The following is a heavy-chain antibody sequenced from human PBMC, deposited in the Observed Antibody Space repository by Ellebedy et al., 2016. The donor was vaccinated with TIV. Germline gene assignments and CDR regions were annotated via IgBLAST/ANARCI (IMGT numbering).Heavy chain of an antibody. CDR3: AREGLGSPTEHGMDV. J-gene: IGHJ6*02. CDR1: GFTFSNAW. V-gene: IGHV3-11*04. D-gene: IGHD3-10*01. CDR2: ISSSGSTI. Sequence: GGSLRLSCAASGFTFSNAWMSWVRQAPGKGLEWVSYISSSGSTISYADSVKGRFNISRDNAKNSLYLQMNSLRADDTAVYYCAREGLGSPTEHGMDVWGQGTTVTVSS.